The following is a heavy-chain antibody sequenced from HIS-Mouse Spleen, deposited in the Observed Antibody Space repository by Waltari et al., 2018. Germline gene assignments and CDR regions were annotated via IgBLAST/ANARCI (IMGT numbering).Heavy chain of an antibody. CDR2: INHSGST. D-gene: IGHD2-2*01. CDR1: VGSFSGYS. CDR3: ARGLPDIVVVPAAAVKGP. V-gene: IGHV4-34*01. Sequence: QVQLQQWGAGLLKPSETLSLTCAVYVGSFSGYSWSWIRQPPGKGLEWIGEINHSGSTNYNPSLKSRVTISVDTSKNQFSLKLSSVTAADTAVYYCARGLPDIVVVPAAAVKGPWGQGTLVTVSS. J-gene: IGHJ5*02.